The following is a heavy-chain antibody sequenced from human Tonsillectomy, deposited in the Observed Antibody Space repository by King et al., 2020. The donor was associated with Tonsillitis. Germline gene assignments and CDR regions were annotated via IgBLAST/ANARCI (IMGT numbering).Heavy chain of an antibody. V-gene: IGHV3-72*01. J-gene: IGHJ4*02. D-gene: IGHD2-15*01. CDR3: IKGDCPGANCYAGAF. CDR1: GFTFSAYF. Sequence: VQLVESGGGLVQPGGSLSLSCAASGFTFSAYFMDWVRQTPGKGLEWIGRIRNKPSGYTTEYAAAGKGRFSISRDDSRNSLYLQMKSLQSDDTAVYYCIKGDCPGANCYAGAFWGQGTLVTVSS. CDR2: IRNKPSGYTT.